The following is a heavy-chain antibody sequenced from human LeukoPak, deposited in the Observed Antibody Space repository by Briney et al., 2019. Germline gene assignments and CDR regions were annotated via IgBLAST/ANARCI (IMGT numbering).Heavy chain of an antibody. J-gene: IGHJ6*02. CDR2: INSDGSST. D-gene: IGHD3-22*01. V-gene: IGHV3-74*01. Sequence: AGGSLRLSCAASGFTFSSYWMHWVRQAPGKGLVWVSRINSDGSSTSYADSVKGRFTISRDNSKNTLYLQMNSLRAEDTAVYYCARDRWYDSSGYYYYYGMDVWGQGTTVTVSS. CDR3: ARDRWYDSSGYYYYYGMDV. CDR1: GFTFSSYW.